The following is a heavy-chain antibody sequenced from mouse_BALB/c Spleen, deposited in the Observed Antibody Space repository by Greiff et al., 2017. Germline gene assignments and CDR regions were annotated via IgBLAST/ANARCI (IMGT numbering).Heavy chain of an antibody. D-gene: IGHD2-14*01. J-gene: IGHJ4*01. CDR3: ARADYRYAFYAMDY. V-gene: IGHV1S56*01. Sequence: VKLQQSGPELVKPGASVRISCKASGYTFTSYYIHWVKQRPGQGLEWIGWIYPGNVNTKYNEKFKGKATLTADKSSSTAYMQLSSLTSEDSAVYFCARADYRYAFYAMDYWGQGTSVTVSS. CDR2: IYPGNVNT. CDR1: GYTFTSYY.